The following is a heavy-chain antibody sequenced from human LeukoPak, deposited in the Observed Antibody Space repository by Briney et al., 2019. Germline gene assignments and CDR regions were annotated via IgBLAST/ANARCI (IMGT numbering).Heavy chain of an antibody. V-gene: IGHV4-39*01. CDR1: DGSISTSSYL. Sequence: SETLSLTCTVSDGSISTSSYLWGWIRLPLGRGLEWIGSTFYGGSTYYNPSLKGRVTISVDTSRNQVSLKQSSVTAADTAVYYCARQPSLSYCSSGTCWFDLWGQGTLVTVSS. CDR2: TFYGGST. D-gene: IGHD2-2*01. CDR3: ARQPSLSYCSSGTCWFDL. J-gene: IGHJ5*02.